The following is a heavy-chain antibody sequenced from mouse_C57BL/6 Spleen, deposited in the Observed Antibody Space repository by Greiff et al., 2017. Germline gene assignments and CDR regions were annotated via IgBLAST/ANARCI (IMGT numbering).Heavy chain of an antibody. CDR1: GYTFTDYE. D-gene: IGHD1-1*01. V-gene: IGHV1-15*01. J-gene: IGHJ4*01. CDR2: IDPETGGT. CDR3: TRLRTPHYGSSSYYAMGC. Sequence: VQLQQSGAELVRPGASVTLSCKASGYTFTDYEMHWVQQTPVHGLEWIGAIDPETGGTAYNQKFKGKAILTADKSSSTAYMELRSLTSEDSAVYYCTRLRTPHYGSSSYYAMGCWGQGASVTVAS.